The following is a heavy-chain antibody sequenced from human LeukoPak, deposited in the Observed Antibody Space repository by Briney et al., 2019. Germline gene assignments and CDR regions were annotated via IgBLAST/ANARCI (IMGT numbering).Heavy chain of an antibody. V-gene: IGHV4-30-4*01. CDR2: IYYSGST. J-gene: IGHJ3*02. Sequence: PSETLSLTCTVSGGSISSGDYYWSWIRQPPGKGLEWIGYIYYSGSTYYNPSLKSRVTISVDTSKNQFSLKLSSVTAADTAVYYCARQYDYVWGSYRDPDAFDIWGQGTMVTVSS. CDR3: ARQYDYVWGSYRDPDAFDI. D-gene: IGHD3-16*02. CDR1: GGSISSGDYY.